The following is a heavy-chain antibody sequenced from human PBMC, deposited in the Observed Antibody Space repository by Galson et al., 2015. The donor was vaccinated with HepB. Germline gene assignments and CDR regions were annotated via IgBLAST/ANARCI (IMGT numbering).Heavy chain of an antibody. V-gene: IGHV1-24*01. CDR3: ATAVPSSGWYPHYYYYGMDV. D-gene: IGHD6-19*01. CDR2: FDPEDGET. J-gene: IGHJ6*02. CDR1: GYTLTELS. Sequence: SVKVSCKVSGYTLTELSMHWVRQAPGKGLEWMGGFDPEDGETIYAQKFQGRVTMTEDTSTDTAYMELSSLRSEDTAVYYCATAVPSSGWYPHYYYYGMDVWGQGTTVTVSS.